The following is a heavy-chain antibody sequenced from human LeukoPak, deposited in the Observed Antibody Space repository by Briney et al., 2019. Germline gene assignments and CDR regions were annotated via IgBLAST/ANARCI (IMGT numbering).Heavy chain of an antibody. CDR2: IYSGGST. V-gene: IGHV3-66*01. Sequence: GGSLRLSCAASGFTVSSNYMSWVRQAPGKGLEWVSVIYSGGSTYYVDSVKGRFTISRDNSKNTLYLQMDSLRAEDTAVYYCAREYVLLWFGELRGGAFDIWGQGTMVTVSS. D-gene: IGHD3-10*01. CDR1: GFTVSSNY. CDR3: AREYVLLWFGELRGGAFDI. J-gene: IGHJ3*02.